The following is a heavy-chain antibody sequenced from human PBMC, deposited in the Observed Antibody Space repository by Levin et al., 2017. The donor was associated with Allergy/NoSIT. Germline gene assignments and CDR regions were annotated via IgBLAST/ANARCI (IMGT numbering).Heavy chain of an antibody. Sequence: SETLSLTCAVYGGSFSGYYWSWIRQPPGKGLEWIGEINHSGSTNYNPSLKSRVTISVDTSKNQFSLKLSSVTAADTAVYYCASLYYYGSGRSTIDYWGQGTLVTVSS. D-gene: IGHD3-10*01. CDR2: INHSGST. V-gene: IGHV4-34*01. CDR3: ASLYYYGSGRSTIDY. CDR1: GGSFSGYY. J-gene: IGHJ4*02.